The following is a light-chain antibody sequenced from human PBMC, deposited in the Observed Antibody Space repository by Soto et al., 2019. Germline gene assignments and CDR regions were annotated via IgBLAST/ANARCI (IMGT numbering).Light chain of an antibody. Sequence: QSVLTQPPSASGTPGQRVTISCSGSSSNIGRNTVNWYQQFPGTAPKLLIYSNDQRPSGVPDRFSASKSGTSASLAISGLQSEDEADYYCAAWDDSLNGSVFGTGTKATVL. J-gene: IGLJ1*01. V-gene: IGLV1-44*01. CDR2: SND. CDR3: AAWDDSLNGSV. CDR1: SSNIGRNT.